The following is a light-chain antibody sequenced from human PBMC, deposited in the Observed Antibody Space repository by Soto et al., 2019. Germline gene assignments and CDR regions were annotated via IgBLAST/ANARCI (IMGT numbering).Light chain of an antibody. J-gene: IGLJ1*01. CDR3: SSYTITSTYV. V-gene: IGLV2-14*01. CDR2: EVS. Sequence: QSVLTQPASVSGSPGQSITISCTGTSSDVGGYNYVSWYQQHPGKAPKLMIYEVSHRPSGVSNRFSGSKSGNTASLTTSGLRAEDEADYYCSSYTITSTYVFGTGTQLTVL. CDR1: SSDVGGYNY.